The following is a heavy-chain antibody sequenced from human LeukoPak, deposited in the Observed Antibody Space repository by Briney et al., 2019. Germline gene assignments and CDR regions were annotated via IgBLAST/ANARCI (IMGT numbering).Heavy chain of an antibody. CDR2: ISGSGGST. CDR1: GFTFSSYA. J-gene: IGHJ4*02. CDR3: AKGTTYCYDSSGYWFDY. Sequence: PGGSLRLSCAASGFTFSSYAMSWVRQASGKGLEWVSGISGSGGSTDYAASVKGRFTISRENSMNTLYLQMNSLRAEDTAVYYCAKGTTYCYDSSGYWFDYWGQGTLVTVSS. D-gene: IGHD3-22*01. V-gene: IGHV3-23*01.